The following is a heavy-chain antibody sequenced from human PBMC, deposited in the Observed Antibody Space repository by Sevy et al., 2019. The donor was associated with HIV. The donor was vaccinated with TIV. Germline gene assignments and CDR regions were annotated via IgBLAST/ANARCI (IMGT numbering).Heavy chain of an antibody. CDR3: ARDPGGRDWFDP. Sequence: GGSLRLSCAASGFTFNTYGMHWVRQAPGKGLEWVAVIWYDGINKFYADSVKGRFTISRDNSKNTLYLQMNSLRAADTAVYYCARDPGGRDWFDPWGQGTLVTVSS. V-gene: IGHV3-33*01. CDR1: GFTFNTYG. D-gene: IGHD2-15*01. CDR2: IWYDGINK. J-gene: IGHJ5*02.